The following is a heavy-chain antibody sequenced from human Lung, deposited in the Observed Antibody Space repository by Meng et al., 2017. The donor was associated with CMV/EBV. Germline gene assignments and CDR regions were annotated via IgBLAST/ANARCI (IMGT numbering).Heavy chain of an antibody. J-gene: IGHJ6*02. D-gene: IGHD2-15*01. CDR3: AREGFNCSGIYCNTIHYYGMDL. V-gene: IGHV3-21*01. CDR1: GFSFSAHT. CDR2: ISSSSSYV. Sequence: GGSLRLSCVASGFSFSAHTMNWVRQAPGQGLEWISSISSSSSYVYYGDSVKDRFTVSRDNAKDSLYLQMNSLRVEDTAVYYCAREGFNCSGIYCNTIHYYGMDLWXQGTXVTVSS.